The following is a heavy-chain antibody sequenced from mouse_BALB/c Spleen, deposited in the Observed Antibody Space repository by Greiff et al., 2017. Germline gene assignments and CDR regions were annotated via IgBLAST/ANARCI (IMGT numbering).Heavy chain of an antibody. V-gene: IGHV2-9*02. D-gene: IGHD2-4*01. CDR2: IWAGGST. CDR1: GFSLTSYG. J-gene: IGHJ1*01. Sequence: VQGVESGPGLVAPSQSLSITCTVSGFSLTSYGVHWVRQPPGKGLEWLGVIWAGGSTNYNSALMSRLSISKDNSKSQVFLKMNSLQTDDTAMYYCAREAYDYDWYFDVWGAGTTVTVSS. CDR3: AREAYDYDWYFDV.